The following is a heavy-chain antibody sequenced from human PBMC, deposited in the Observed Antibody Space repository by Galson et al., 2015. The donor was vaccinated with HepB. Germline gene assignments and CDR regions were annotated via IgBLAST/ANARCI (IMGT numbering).Heavy chain of an antibody. CDR1: GGSISSYS. CDR2: ISYSGST. Sequence: LSLTCSVSGGSISSYSWSWIRQPPGKRLEWIGYISYSGSTNYNPSLQSRVTISEDTSKNQFSLKLTSVTAADTAVYYCARERAPHTEVDAFDIWGQGTMVTVSS. CDR3: ARERAPHTEVDAFDI. J-gene: IGHJ3*02. V-gene: IGHV4-59*01.